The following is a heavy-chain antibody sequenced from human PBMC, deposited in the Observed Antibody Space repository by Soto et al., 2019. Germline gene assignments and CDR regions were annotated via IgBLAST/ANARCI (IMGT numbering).Heavy chain of an antibody. V-gene: IGHV1-69*02. CDR3: ARAGIAVAGSPYDY. CDR2: IIPILGIA. Sequence: QVQLVQSGAEVKKPGSSVKVSCKASGGTFSSYTISWVRQAPGQGLEWMGRIIPILGIANYAQKFQGRVTXNAXKXMSTAYMELSSLRSEDTAVYYCARAGIAVAGSPYDYWGQGTLVTVSS. CDR1: GGTFSSYT. D-gene: IGHD6-19*01. J-gene: IGHJ4*02.